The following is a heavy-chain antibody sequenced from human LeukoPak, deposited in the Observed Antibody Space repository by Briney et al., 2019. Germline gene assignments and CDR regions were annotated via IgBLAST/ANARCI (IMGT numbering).Heavy chain of an antibody. J-gene: IGHJ4*02. CDR1: GGSFSGYY. Sequence: PSETLSLTCAVYGGSFSGYYWSWIRQPPGQGLEWIGEINHSGSTNYNPSLKSRVTISVDTSKNQFSLKLSSVTAADTAVYYCASRTAMVTWAYWGQGTLVTVSS. CDR3: ASRTAMVTWAY. V-gene: IGHV4-34*01. CDR2: INHSGST. D-gene: IGHD5-18*01.